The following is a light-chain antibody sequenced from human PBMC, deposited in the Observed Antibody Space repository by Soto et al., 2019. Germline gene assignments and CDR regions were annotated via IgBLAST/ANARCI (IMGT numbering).Light chain of an antibody. V-gene: IGLV2-14*01. J-gene: IGLJ2*01. Sequence: QSALTQPASVSGSPGQSITISCTRGSSDVGGYNYVSWYQQHPGKAPKLMIYDVSNRPSGVSNRFSGSKSGNTASLTISGLQAEDEADYYCSSYTSSSTLVVFGGGTKLTVL. CDR2: DVS. CDR3: SSYTSSSTLVV. CDR1: SSDVGGYNY.